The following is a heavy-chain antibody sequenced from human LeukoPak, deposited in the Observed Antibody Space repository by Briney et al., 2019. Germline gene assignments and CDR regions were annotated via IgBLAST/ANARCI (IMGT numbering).Heavy chain of an antibody. D-gene: IGHD3-22*01. CDR2: IRYDGSNK. J-gene: IGHJ3*02. CDR1: GFTFSSYG. CDR3: AKKWSGDYDSSGVNYAFDI. Sequence: GGSLRLSCAASGFTFSSYGMHWVRQAPGKGLEWVAFIRYDGSNKYYADSVKGRFTISRDNSKNTLYLQMNSLRAEDTAVYYCAKKWSGDYDSSGVNYAFDIWGQGAMVTVSS. V-gene: IGHV3-30*02.